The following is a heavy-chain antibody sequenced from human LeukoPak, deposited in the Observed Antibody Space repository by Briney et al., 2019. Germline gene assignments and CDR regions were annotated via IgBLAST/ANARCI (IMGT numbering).Heavy chain of an antibody. V-gene: IGHV1-46*01. Sequence: GASVKVSCKASGYTFTSFHMHWVRQAPGQGLEWMGIINPSGGSTSYAQKFQGRVTMTRDTSTRVYMELSSLRSEGTAVYYCAREMATSSFDYWGQGTLVTVSS. D-gene: IGHD5-24*01. CDR1: GYTFTSFH. CDR3: AREMATSSFDY. CDR2: INPSGGST. J-gene: IGHJ4*02.